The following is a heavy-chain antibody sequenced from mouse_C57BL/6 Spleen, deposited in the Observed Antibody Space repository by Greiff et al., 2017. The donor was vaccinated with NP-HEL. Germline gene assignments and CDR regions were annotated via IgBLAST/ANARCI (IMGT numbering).Heavy chain of an antibody. D-gene: IGHD1-1*01. V-gene: IGHV1-55*01. CDR3: ARREDYYGSSYLDY. Sequence: VQLQQSGAELVKPGASVKMSCKASGYTFTSYWITWVKQRPGQGLEWIGDIYPGSGSTNYNEKFKSKATLTVDTSSSTAYMQLSSLTSEDSAVYYCARREDYYGSSYLDYWGQGTTLTVSS. J-gene: IGHJ2*01. CDR1: GYTFTSYW. CDR2: IYPGSGST.